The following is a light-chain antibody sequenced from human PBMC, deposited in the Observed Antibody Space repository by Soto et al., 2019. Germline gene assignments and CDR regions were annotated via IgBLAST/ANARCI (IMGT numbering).Light chain of an antibody. V-gene: IGLV2-14*03. Sequence: QSVLTQPASVSGSPGQSITISCAGTSSDIGAYNYVSWYQHLPGKAPKLFIYDVVTRPSGISTRFSASKSGNTASLTISGLQAEDEADYYCSSYTTRNTEVFGTGTKLTVL. CDR1: SSDIGAYNY. CDR3: SSYTTRNTEV. CDR2: DVV. J-gene: IGLJ1*01.